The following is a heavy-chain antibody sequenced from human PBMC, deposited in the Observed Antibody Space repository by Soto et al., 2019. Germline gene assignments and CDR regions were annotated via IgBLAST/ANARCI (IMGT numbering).Heavy chain of an antibody. Sequence: AWQTLSLTCSVSGDSVNSDSYSWSWIRQQPGKGLEWIGYISHTGSAIYNPSLKSRVSISIATSTANFSLRQSSLTATDTAVYYLARWDLRDFDTWGPRSLVTVSS. J-gene: IGHJ4*02. CDR1: GDSVNSDSYS. V-gene: IGHV4-31*03. CDR2: ISHTGSA. CDR3: ARWDLRDFDT. D-gene: IGHD1-26*01.